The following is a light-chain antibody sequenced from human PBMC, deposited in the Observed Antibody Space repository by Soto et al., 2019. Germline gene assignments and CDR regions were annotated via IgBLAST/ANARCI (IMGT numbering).Light chain of an antibody. V-gene: IGKV3-15*01. CDR2: VAS. CDR3: QEYNNWPYT. CDR1: QSVTIN. J-gene: IGKJ2*01. Sequence: EIVMTQSPATLSVSPGERATLSCRASQSVTINLAWYQQKPGQAPRLLIYVASTRATGIPDRFSGSGSGTEFTLTISSLQSEDFAVYYCQEYNNWPYTFGQGTKLEI.